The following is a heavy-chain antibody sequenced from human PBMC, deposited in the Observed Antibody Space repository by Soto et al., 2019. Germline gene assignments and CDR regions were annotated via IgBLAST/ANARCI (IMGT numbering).Heavy chain of an antibody. CDR3: ARVPRVVPSHWFDP. D-gene: IGHD2-2*01. CDR1: GGSFSGYY. CDR2: INHSGST. Sequence: PSETLSLTCAVYGGSFSGYYWSWIRQPPGKGLEWIGEINHSGSTNYNPSLKSRVTISVDTSKNQFSLKLSSVTAADTAVYYCARVPRVVPSHWFDPWGQGTLVTVSS. V-gene: IGHV4-34*01. J-gene: IGHJ5*02.